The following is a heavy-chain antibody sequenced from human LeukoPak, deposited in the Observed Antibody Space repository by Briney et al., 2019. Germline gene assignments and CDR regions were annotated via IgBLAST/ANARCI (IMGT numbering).Heavy chain of an antibody. CDR1: GGSISSGGYY. V-gene: IGHV4-31*03. D-gene: IGHD5-18*01. CDR3: ARGPGGRIQLVRWWFDP. J-gene: IGHJ5*02. CDR2: IYYSGST. Sequence: PSQTLSLTCTVSGGSISSGGYYWSWIRQHPGKGLEWIGYIYYSGSTYYNPSLKSRVAISVDTSKNQFSLKLSSVTAADTAVYYCARGPGGRIQLVRWWFDPWGQGTLVTVSS.